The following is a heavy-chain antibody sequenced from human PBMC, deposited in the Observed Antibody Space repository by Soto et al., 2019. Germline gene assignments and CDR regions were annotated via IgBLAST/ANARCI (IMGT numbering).Heavy chain of an antibody. J-gene: IGHJ4*02. CDR2: IKSKTDGGTT. CDR3: TTDPGSYDFWSGYYNWLRVDY. D-gene: IGHD3-3*01. CDR1: GFTFSNAW. V-gene: IGHV3-15*01. Sequence: GGSLRLSCAASGFTFSNAWMSWVRQAPGKGLEWVGRIKSKTDGGTTDYAAPVKGRFTISRDDSKNTLYLQMNSLKTEDTAVYYCTTDPGSYDFWSGYYNWLRVDYWGQGTLVTVSS.